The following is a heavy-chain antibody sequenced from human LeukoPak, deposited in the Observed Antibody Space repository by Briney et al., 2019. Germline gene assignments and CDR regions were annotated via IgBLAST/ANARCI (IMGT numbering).Heavy chain of an antibody. CDR2: IGIDSGNT. J-gene: IGHJ4*02. V-gene: IGHV3-48*01. CDR3: ARDYKYAFDN. Sequence: GGSLRLSCAASGFTFRDYSMNWVRQAPGKGLEWISYIGIDSGNTNYADSVKGRFTISGDMAKNSLYLQMNSLRVEDTAVYYCARDYKYAFDNWGQGTLVTVSS. D-gene: IGHD5-24*01. CDR1: GFTFRDYS.